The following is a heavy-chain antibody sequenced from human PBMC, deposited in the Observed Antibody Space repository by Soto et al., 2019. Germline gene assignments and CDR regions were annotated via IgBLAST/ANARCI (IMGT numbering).Heavy chain of an antibody. CDR2: IYTSGST. Sequence: SETLSLTCTFPGGSISSYYWSWIRQPAGKGLEWIGRIYTSGSTNYNPSLKSRVTMSVDTSKNQFSLKLSSVTAADTAVYYCARSSGFYSRNWFDPWGQGTLVTVS. V-gene: IGHV4-4*07. D-gene: IGHD6-19*01. CDR1: GGSISSYY. J-gene: IGHJ5*02. CDR3: ARSSGFYSRNWFDP.